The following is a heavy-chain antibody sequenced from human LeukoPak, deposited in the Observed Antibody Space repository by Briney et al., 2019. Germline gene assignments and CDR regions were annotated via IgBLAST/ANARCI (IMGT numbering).Heavy chain of an antibody. J-gene: IGHJ4*02. CDR2: IYYSGST. CDR1: VGSISSYY. Sequence: SETLSLTCTVSVGSISSYYWSWIRQIPGKGLEWIGYIYYSGSTNCNPSLKSRVTISVDTSKNQFSLKLSSVTAADTAVYFCARHGASGSYLYYFDYWGQGTLVTVSS. CDR3: ARHGASGSYLYYFDY. D-gene: IGHD1-26*01. V-gene: IGHV4-59*08.